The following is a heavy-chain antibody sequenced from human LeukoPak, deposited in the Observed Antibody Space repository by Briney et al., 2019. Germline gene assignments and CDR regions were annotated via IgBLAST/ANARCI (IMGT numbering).Heavy chain of an antibody. CDR3: ARGGKLLRLGDY. D-gene: IGHD3-16*01. V-gene: IGHV4-39*01. CDR2: IYYSGST. CDR1: GGSISSSSYY. J-gene: IGHJ4*02. Sequence: KASETLSLTCTVSGGSISSSSYYWGWIRQPPGKGLEWIGSIYYSGSTYCNPSLKSRVTMSVDTSKNQFSLKLSSVTAADTAAYYCARGGKLLRLGDYWGQGTLVTVSS.